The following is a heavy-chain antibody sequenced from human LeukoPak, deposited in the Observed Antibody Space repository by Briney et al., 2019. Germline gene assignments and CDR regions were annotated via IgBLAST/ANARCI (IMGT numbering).Heavy chain of an antibody. CDR3: ARNLFSSGWYYFDY. V-gene: IGHV3-33*01. J-gene: IGHJ4*02. CDR2: IWYDGSQK. D-gene: IGHD6-19*01. Sequence: GRSLRLSCAASGFTFNNYGMHWVRQAPGKGLEWVAVIWYDGSQKYCADSVKGRFTISRDNSKNTLYLEMNSLRAEDTAVYYCARNLFSSGWYYFDYWGRGTLVTVSS. CDR1: GFTFNNYG.